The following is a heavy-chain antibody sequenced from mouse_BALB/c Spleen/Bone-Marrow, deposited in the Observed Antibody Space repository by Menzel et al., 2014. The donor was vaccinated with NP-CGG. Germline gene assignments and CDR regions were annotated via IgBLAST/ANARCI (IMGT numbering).Heavy chain of an antibody. CDR3: ARDYYGSSYAMDY. V-gene: IGHV5-6-3*01. Sequence: EVKVVESGGGLVQPGGSLKLSCAASGFTFSSYGMSWVRQTPDKRLELVATINSNGGSTYYPDSVKGRFTISRDNAKNTLYLQMSSLKSEDTAMYYCARDYYGSSYAMDYWDQGTSVTVSS. D-gene: IGHD1-1*01. CDR2: INSNGGST. J-gene: IGHJ4*01. CDR1: GFTFSSYG.